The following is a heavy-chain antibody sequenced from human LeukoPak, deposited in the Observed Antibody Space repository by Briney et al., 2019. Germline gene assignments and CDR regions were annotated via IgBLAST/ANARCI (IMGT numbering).Heavy chain of an antibody. J-gene: IGHJ5*02. CDR1: GFTFSNYA. CDR3: ARRTISTNWFDP. CDR2: IRGSGAGT. V-gene: IGHV3-23*01. Sequence: GGSLRLSCAASGFTFSNYAMSWVRQAPGKGLEWVTGIRGSGAGTYYADSVKGRFTISRDNSKNTLYLQMNSLRAEDTAVYYCARRTISTNWFDPWGQGTLVTVSS. D-gene: IGHD3-9*01.